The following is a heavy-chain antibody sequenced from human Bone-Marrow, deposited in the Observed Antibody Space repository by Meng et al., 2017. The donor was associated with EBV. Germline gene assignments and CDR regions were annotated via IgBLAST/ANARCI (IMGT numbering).Heavy chain of an antibody. V-gene: IGHV4-34*01. D-gene: IGHD2-15*01. CDR3: ARFAGEVAEPGGVDY. CDR2: INHSGST. Sequence: VQLQQWGAELWKASGNLSLSCAVYVGACGVYIGSWIRQTPGKGLEWIGEINHSGSTNYNPSLKSRVTISVDTFKNQFSLKLSSVTAADTAVYYCARFAGEVAEPGGVDYWGQGTLVTVSS. J-gene: IGHJ4*02. CDR1: VGACGVYI.